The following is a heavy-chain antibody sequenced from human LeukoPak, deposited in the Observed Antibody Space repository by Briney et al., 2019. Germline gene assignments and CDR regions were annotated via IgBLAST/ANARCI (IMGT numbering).Heavy chain of an antibody. CDR3: ARDASALY. CDR2: IKPDGSEK. CDR1: GFTFSSYW. J-gene: IGHJ4*02. V-gene: IGHV3-7*01. D-gene: IGHD6-19*01. Sequence: PGGSLRLSCAASGFTFSSYWMSWVRQAPGKGLEWVASIKPDGSEKYLDSVKGRFTISRDNARDSLYLQMNSLRDDDTSVYFCARDASALYWGRGTLVTVSS.